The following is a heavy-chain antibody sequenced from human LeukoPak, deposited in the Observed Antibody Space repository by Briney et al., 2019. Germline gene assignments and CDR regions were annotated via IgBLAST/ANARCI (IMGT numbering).Heavy chain of an antibody. CDR1: GGSISSYY. J-gene: IGHJ4*02. D-gene: IGHD4-23*01. Sequence: PSETLSLTCTVSGGSISSYYWSWIRQPPGKGLEWIGYIYYSGSTNYNPSLKSRVTISVDTSKNQFSLKLSSVTAADTAVYYCARVQAYGGKGYFDYWGQGTLVAVSS. CDR2: IYYSGST. V-gene: IGHV4-59*01. CDR3: ARVQAYGGKGYFDY.